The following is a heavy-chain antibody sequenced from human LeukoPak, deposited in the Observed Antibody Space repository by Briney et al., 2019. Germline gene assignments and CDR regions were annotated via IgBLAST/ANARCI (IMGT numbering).Heavy chain of an antibody. D-gene: IGHD1-26*01. CDR3: ARDLGATTGAPWYYFDF. J-gene: IGHJ4*01. Sequence: ASVKVSCKASGYTFTDYCFHWVRQVPGQGLECMGWINPNTGGTNYPQKFQGRVTMTRDTSISTAYMELTSLRSDDTAVYYCARDLGATTGAPWYYFDFWGQGALVTVSS. CDR2: INPNTGGT. V-gene: IGHV1-2*02. CDR1: GYTFTDYC.